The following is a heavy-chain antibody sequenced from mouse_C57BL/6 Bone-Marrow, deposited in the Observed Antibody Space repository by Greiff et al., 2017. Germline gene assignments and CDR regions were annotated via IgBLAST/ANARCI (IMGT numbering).Heavy chain of an antibody. J-gene: IGHJ2*01. V-gene: IGHV14-2*01. Sequence: VQLKESGAELVKPGASVKLSCTASGFNINDYYMHWVKQRTEQGLEWIGRIDPEDGDTKYAPKFQGKATITADTSSNTAYLQLSSLTSEDTAVYYCAYYYGSSCDFDYWGQGTTLTVSS. CDR3: AYYYGSSCDFDY. CDR2: IDPEDGDT. CDR1: GFNINDYY. D-gene: IGHD1-1*01.